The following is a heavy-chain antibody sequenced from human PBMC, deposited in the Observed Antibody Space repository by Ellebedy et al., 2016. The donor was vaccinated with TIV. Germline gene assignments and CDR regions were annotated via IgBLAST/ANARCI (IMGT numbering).Heavy chain of an antibody. J-gene: IGHJ6*02. CDR3: ARDDDDILTGRNAMDV. CDR1: GFTFSDYY. V-gene: IGHV3-11*04. Sequence: GESLKISCAASGFTFSDYYMSWIRQAPGKGLEWVSYIISSGSTLYYADSVKGRFTISRDNAKNSLYLQMNSLRAEDTAVYYCARDDDDILTGRNAMDVWGQGTTVTVSS. CDR2: IISSGSTL. D-gene: IGHD3-9*01.